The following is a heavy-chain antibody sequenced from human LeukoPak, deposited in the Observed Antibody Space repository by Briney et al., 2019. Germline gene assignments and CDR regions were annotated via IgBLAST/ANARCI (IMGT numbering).Heavy chain of an antibody. CDR2: MNPNSGNT. CDR1: GYTFTGYY. D-gene: IGHD3-3*01. Sequence: GASVKVSCKASGYTFTGYYIHWVRQVPGQGLEWMGWMNPNSGNTGYAQKFQGRVTMTRNTSISTAYMELSSLRSEDTAVYYCARSSSLRFLEWLPRDMYYYYYGMDVWGQGTTVTVSS. CDR3: ARSSSLRFLEWLPRDMYYYYYGMDV. V-gene: IGHV1-8*02. J-gene: IGHJ6*02.